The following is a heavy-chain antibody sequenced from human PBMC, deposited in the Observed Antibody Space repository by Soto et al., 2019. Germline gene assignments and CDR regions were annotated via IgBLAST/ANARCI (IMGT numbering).Heavy chain of an antibody. CDR1: GDSYSISTYS. CDR3: AGMPYTSGLGFDP. CDR2: IYQSGVT. V-gene: IGHV4-30-2*01. J-gene: IGHJ5*02. D-gene: IGHD6-25*01. Sequence: SETLSLTCNMSGDSYSISTYSWSWIRQPPGKALQWIGFIYQSGVTSYNPSLASRVSISLDRSNNQCSLKLKSVTAADTAVYFCAGMPYTSGLGFDPWGQGTLVTVSS.